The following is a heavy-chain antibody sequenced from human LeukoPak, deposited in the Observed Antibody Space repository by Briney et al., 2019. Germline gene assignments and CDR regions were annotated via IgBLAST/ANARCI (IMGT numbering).Heavy chain of an antibody. J-gene: IGHJ3*01. Sequence: GGSLRLSCAASGFTFDDYAMSWVRQVPGKGLEWVSGIHWNGGTTGYADSVKGRFIISRDNAKNFLYLQMNSLRAEDTAFYYCARDSLQYFDFAFDLWGQGTMVTVSS. CDR3: ARDSLQYFDFAFDL. V-gene: IGHV3-20*04. D-gene: IGHD3-9*01. CDR2: IHWNGGTT. CDR1: GFTFDDYA.